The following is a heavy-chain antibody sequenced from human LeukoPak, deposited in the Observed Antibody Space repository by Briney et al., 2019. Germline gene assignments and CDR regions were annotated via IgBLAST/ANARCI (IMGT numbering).Heavy chain of an antibody. CDR2: IYHSGST. CDR1: GDSISSSNW. CDR3: ARDKLLSGAFDF. D-gene: IGHD2-15*01. J-gene: IGHJ3*01. Sequence: SETLSLTCTVSGDSISSSNWWSWVRQPPGKGLEWIGEIYHSGSTNYNPSLKSRVTISVDKSKNQFSLKLTSVTAADTAVYYCARDKLLSGAFDFWGQGTVVTVSS. V-gene: IGHV4-4*02.